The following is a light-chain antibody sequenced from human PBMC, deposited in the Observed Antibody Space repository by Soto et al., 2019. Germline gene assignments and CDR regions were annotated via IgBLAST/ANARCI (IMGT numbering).Light chain of an antibody. CDR2: GGS. J-gene: IGKJ4*01. CDR3: HQYGSSPLT. Sequence: DIVLTQSPGTLSLSPGQRATLSCRASPSLSSAFLAWYQQKPGQAPRLLIYGGSSRATGIPDRFSGGGSGTDFSLTISRLETEDFSVYYCHQYGSSPLTFGGGTKVDIK. V-gene: IGKV3-20*01. CDR1: PSLSSAF.